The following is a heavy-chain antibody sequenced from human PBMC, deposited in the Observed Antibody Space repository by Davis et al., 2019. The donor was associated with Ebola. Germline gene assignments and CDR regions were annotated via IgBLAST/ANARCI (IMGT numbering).Heavy chain of an antibody. CDR1: GYTFRGYP. V-gene: IGHV1-18*01. CDR3: ARDATTVTTIWFDP. Sequence: AASVKVSCKPSGYTFRGYPISWVRQPPGQGLEWIGRINVYNGHTNYAQNFQGSVTLSTDTSTSIAYMELRSLRSDDTALYYCARDATTVTTIWFDPWGQGTLVTVSS. CDR2: INVYNGHT. D-gene: IGHD4-17*01. J-gene: IGHJ5*02.